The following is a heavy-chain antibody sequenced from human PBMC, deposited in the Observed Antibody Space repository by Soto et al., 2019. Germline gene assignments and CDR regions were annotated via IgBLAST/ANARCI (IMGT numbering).Heavy chain of an antibody. V-gene: IGHV1-18*01. D-gene: IGHD3-10*01. CDR2: VSGYNGNT. J-gene: IGHJ6*04. CDR3: ARFGSAPYYYYGVDV. CDR1: GYIFTNYD. Sequence: QVQLVQSETEVKKPGASVKVSCKASGYIFTNYDITWVRQAPGQGLEWMGWVSGYNGNTKYAQKFQDRVTMTTDTSTSTVYMEMRSLRSDDTAVYYGARFGSAPYYYYGVDVWGKGTTVFVSS.